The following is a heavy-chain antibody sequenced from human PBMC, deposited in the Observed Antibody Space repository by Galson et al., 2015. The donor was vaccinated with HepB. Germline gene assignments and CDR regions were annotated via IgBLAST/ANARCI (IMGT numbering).Heavy chain of an antibody. J-gene: IGHJ4*02. Sequence: SVKVSCKASGYAFTGYYIHWVRQAPGQGLEWMGRINPRTGGTNYAQTFQGRVTMTRDTSITTAYMELSSLRSDDTAVYYCASRARGLWFGESLDYWGQGTLVTVSS. CDR3: ASRARGLWFGESLDY. V-gene: IGHV1-2*06. CDR2: INPRTGGT. D-gene: IGHD3-10*01. CDR1: GYAFTGYY.